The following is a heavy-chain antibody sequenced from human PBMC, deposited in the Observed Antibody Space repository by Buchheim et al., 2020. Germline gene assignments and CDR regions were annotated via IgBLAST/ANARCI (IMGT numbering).Heavy chain of an antibody. CDR1: GFTLSNFE. J-gene: IGHJ6*02. CDR3: GREDSSNSYYHGMDV. D-gene: IGHD6-13*01. CDR2: MSRSGRTT. Sequence: EVQLVESGGGLGQPGGSLRLSCVASGFTLSNFEISWVRQAPGKGLDWVSYMSRSGRTTYYADSVKGRFTISRDNAKNSVYLQMDSLRTEDTAVYYCGREDSSNSYYHGMDVWGQGT. V-gene: IGHV3-48*03.